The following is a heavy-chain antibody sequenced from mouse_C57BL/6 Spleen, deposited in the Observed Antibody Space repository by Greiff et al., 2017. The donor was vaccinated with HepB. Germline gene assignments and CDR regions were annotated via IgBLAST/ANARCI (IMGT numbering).Heavy chain of an antibody. CDR1: GYTFTSYW. CDR3: ARFHYSGSSYEGAWFAY. V-gene: IGHV1-55*01. CDR2: IYPGSGST. D-gene: IGHD1-1*01. J-gene: IGHJ3*01. Sequence: VQLQQPGAELVKPGASVKMSCKASGYTFTSYWITWVKQRPGQGLEWIGDIYPGSGSTNYNEKFKSKATLTVDTSSSTAYMQLSSLTSEDSAVYYCARFHYSGSSYEGAWFAYWGQGTLVTVSA.